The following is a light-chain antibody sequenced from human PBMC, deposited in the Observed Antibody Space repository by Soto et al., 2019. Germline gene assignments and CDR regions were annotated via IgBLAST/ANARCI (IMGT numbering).Light chain of an antibody. CDR3: QQYNNFFT. V-gene: IGKV3-15*01. J-gene: IGKJ3*01. Sequence: EIVMTQSPATLSVSPGERATLSCRASQSVSSNLAWYQQKPGQAPRLLIYGASTRATGIPARFSGSGSGTEFTLTISSLQSEDFAVYYRQQYNNFFTFGPGTKVDIK. CDR2: GAS. CDR1: QSVSSN.